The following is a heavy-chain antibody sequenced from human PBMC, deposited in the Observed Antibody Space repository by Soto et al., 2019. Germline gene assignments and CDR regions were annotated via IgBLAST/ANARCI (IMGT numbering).Heavy chain of an antibody. J-gene: IGHJ4*02. CDR3: AREVQPGVRREYDY. V-gene: IGHV3-21*01. Sequence: EAQLVESGGGVVKPGGSLRLSCEASGFTFTSHTMNWVRQAPGKGLEWVSSISSSSSKFYADSVKGRFTISRDNAENSLYLQMNSLRPEDTAVYYCAREVQPGVRREYDYWGQGTLVTVSS. CDR1: GFTFTSHT. D-gene: IGHD3-10*01. CDR2: ISSSSSK.